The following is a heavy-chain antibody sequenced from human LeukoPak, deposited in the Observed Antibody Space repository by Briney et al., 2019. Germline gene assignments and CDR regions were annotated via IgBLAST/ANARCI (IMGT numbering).Heavy chain of an antibody. CDR2: IGSSGGST. V-gene: IGHV3-23*01. CDR1: GFTFSSYD. CDR3: AKMEVVTADDKYFQY. J-gene: IGHJ1*01. D-gene: IGHD2-21*02. Sequence: SGGSLRLSCAASGFTFSSYDMSWVRQAPGKGLEWISVIGSSGGSTYYADSVKGRFTISRDNSKNTLYPQMSSLRAEDTAVYYCAKMEVVTADDKYFQYWGQGTLVTVSS.